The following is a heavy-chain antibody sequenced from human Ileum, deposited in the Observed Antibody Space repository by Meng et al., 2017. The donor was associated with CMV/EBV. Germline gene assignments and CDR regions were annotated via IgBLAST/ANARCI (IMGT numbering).Heavy chain of an antibody. CDR3: TTYKAYDVLTAYTPGY. CDR1: FTCSKAW. J-gene: IGHJ4*02. D-gene: IGHD3-9*01. CDR2: IFSNTDGGTT. Sequence: FTCSKAWMSWVRQAPGKGLEWVGRIFSNTDGGTTHYGAPVKGRFTISRDDSKNTLYLQMNSLKTEDTAVYYCTTYKAYDVLTAYTPGYWGQGTLVTVSS. V-gene: IGHV3-15*01.